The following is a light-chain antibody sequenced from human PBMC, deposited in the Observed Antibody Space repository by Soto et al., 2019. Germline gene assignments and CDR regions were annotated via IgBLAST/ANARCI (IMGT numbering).Light chain of an antibody. J-gene: IGKJ5*01. CDR3: QQYGSSPPIT. V-gene: IGKV3-20*01. Sequence: EIVLTQSPGTLSLAPGARATLSCRASNSVSSSYLAWYQQKPGQAPRLLSYGASSRATGIPDRFSGSGSWTDFTLTIISLEPEDCAVYYCQQYGSSPPITFGQGTRRQSK. CDR1: NSVSSSY. CDR2: GAS.